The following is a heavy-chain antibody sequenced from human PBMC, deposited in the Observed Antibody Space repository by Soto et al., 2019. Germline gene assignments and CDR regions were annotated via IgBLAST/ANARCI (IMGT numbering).Heavy chain of an antibody. J-gene: IGHJ6*02. CDR3: ARGGGYSYGQIGDYYYGMDV. Sequence: SETLSLTCTVSGGSVSSGSYYWSWIRQPPGKGLEWIGYIYYSGSTNYNPSLKSRVTISVDTSKNQFSLKLSSVTAADTAVYYCARGGGYSYGQIGDYYYGMDVWGQGTTVTVSS. CDR1: GGSVSSGSYY. D-gene: IGHD5-18*01. V-gene: IGHV4-61*01. CDR2: IYYSGST.